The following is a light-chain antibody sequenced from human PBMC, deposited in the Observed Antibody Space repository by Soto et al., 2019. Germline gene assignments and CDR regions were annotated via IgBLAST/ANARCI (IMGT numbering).Light chain of an antibody. J-gene: IGLJ3*02. Sequence: QSVLTQPPSVSAAPGQKVTISCSGSSSNIGNNYVSWYQQLPGTAPKLLIYENNKRPSGIPDRFSGSKSGTSATLGITGLQTGDEADYYCGTWDSSLSVVFGGGTKLTLL. CDR3: GTWDSSLSVV. CDR1: SSNIGNNY. CDR2: ENN. V-gene: IGLV1-51*02.